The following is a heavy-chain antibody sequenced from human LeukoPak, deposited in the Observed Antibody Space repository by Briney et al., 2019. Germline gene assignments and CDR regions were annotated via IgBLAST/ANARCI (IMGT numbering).Heavy chain of an antibody. CDR2: ISAYNGNT. CDR3: ARDLEGYCSSTSCYAIGWFDP. Sequence: GASVKVSCKASGYTFTSYGISWVRQAPGQGLEWMGWISAYNGNTNYARKLQGRVTMTTDTSTSTAYMELRSLRSDDTAVYYCARDLEGYCSSTSCYAIGWFDPWGQGTLVTVSS. D-gene: IGHD2-2*01. CDR1: GYTFTSYG. J-gene: IGHJ5*02. V-gene: IGHV1-18*01.